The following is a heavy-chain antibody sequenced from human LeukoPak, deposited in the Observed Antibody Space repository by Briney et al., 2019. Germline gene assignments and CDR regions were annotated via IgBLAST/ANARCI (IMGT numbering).Heavy chain of an antibody. D-gene: IGHD3-22*01. V-gene: IGHV4-59*01. CDR2: IYYSGST. Sequence: PSETLSLTCTVSGGSLSTYYWSWIRQPPGKGLEWIGHIYYSGSTNYNPSLKSRVTIAVDTSKNHFSLKLSSVAAADTAVYYCTRNYDSSGYTTFGYSGRGTLVTASS. CDR3: TRNYDSSGYTTFGY. J-gene: IGHJ4*02. CDR1: GGSLSTYY.